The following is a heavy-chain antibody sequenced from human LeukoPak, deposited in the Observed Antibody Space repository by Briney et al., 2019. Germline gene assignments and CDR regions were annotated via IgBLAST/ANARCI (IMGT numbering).Heavy chain of an antibody. CDR3: VKDRGGLPVVY. J-gene: IGHJ4*02. CDR2: ISSDGTTT. Sequence: PGGSLRLSCAASGFTFSSFAMSWVRQAPGKGLEWVSHISSDGTTTTYADSVKGRFTISRDKARNTLFLQMKSLRAEDTAVYFCVKDRGGLPVVYWGQGSRITVSS. CDR1: GFTFSSFA. V-gene: IGHV3-74*01. D-gene: IGHD3-10*01.